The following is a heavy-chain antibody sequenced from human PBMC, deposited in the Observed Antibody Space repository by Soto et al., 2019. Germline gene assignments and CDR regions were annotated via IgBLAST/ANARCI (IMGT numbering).Heavy chain of an antibody. CDR3: TANDYGDYGWFDP. CDR2: IRSKANSYAT. Sequence: GGSLRLSCAAYGFTFSGSAMHWVRQASGKGLEWVGRIRSKANSYATAYAASVKGRFTISRDDSKNTAYLQMNSLKTEDTAVYYCTANDYGDYGWFDPWGQGTLVTVSS. D-gene: IGHD4-17*01. V-gene: IGHV3-73*01. CDR1: GFTFSGSA. J-gene: IGHJ5*02.